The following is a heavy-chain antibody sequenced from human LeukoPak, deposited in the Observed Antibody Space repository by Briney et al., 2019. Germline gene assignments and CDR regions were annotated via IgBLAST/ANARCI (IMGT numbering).Heavy chain of an antibody. V-gene: IGHV3-21*04. CDR2: ISSSSRYI. D-gene: IGHD3-9*01. CDR3: ARDEADYDILTGYYATFDY. CDR1: GFTFSTYS. Sequence: PGGSLRLSCLASGFTFSTYSMNWVRQAPGKGLEWVSSISSSSRYIYYADSVKGRFTISRDNAKNSLYLQMNSLRAEDTAVYYCARDEADYDILTGYYATFDYWGQGTLVTVSS. J-gene: IGHJ4*02.